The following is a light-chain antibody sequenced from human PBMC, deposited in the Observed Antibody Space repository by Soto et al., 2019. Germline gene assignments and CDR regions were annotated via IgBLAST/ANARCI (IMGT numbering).Light chain of an antibody. Sequence: EIVLTQSPGTLSLSPGERATLYCRSSQTVNANFLAWYQQKPGQAPRLLIYGVSNRAPGIPDRFSGSGSGTDITLTISRLEPEDFAVYYCQQYGSSLITFGQGTRLEIK. CDR1: QTVNANF. CDR2: GVS. J-gene: IGKJ5*01. V-gene: IGKV3-20*01. CDR3: QQYGSSLIT.